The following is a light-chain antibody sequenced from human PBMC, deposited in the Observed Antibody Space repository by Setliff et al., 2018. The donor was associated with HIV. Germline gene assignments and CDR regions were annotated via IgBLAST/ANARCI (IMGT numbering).Light chain of an antibody. V-gene: IGLV2-14*01. CDR2: DVG. J-gene: IGLJ1*01. CDR1: SSDVGAFES. CDR3: SSYSTSGTL. Sequence: SALAQPRSVSGSPGQSVTISCTGSSSDVGAFESVSWYQQSPGTAPKLIMFDVGERPSGVSSRFSGSKSGNTASLTISGLQAEDEADYYCSSYSTSGTLFGAGTKVTVL.